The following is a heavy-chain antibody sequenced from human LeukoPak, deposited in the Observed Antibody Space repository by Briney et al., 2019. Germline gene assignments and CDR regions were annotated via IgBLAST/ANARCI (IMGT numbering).Heavy chain of an antibody. D-gene: IGHD3-9*01. V-gene: IGHV3-23*01. CDR2: ISGSSGGT. CDR1: GFTFSTYA. J-gene: IGHJ4*02. CDR3: ARDFDRSGDYHHFDV. Sequence: GGSLRLSCAASGFTFSTYAMSWVRQAPGKGLEWVSAISGSSGGTYYADSVKGRFTISRDNAKNSLYLQMDSLRAEDTAVYYCARDFDRSGDYHHFDVWGQGTLVTVSS.